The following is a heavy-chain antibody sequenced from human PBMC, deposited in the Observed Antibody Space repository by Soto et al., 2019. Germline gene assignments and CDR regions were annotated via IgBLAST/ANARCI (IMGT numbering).Heavy chain of an antibody. CDR2: IYYSGGT. V-gene: IGHV4-59*08. CDR3: ARRTGYCSGGNGYGSRYHFDY. D-gene: IGHD2-15*01. Sequence: QVQLQESGPGLVKPSETLSLTCTVSGGAISHYYWSWIRQPPGTGLERIGYIYYSGGTNYNPSLKSQVTISVATCKILFSRKPSSVAAADTAVYYCARRTGYCSGGNGYGSRYHFDYWGQGTLVPVSS. CDR1: GGAISHYY. J-gene: IGHJ4*02.